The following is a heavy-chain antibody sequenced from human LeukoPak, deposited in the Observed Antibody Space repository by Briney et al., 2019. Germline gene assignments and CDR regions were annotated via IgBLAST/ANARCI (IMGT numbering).Heavy chain of an antibody. CDR1: GFTFSSYA. D-gene: IGHD3-3*01. Sequence: GGSLRLSCAASGFTFSSYAMSWVRQAPGKGLEWVSVIYSGGSTYYADSVKGRFTISRDNSKNTLYLQMNSLRAEDTAVYYCAREATYYDFWSGYPRKENWFDPWGQGTLVTVSS. CDR2: IYSGGST. J-gene: IGHJ5*02. CDR3: AREATYYDFWSGYPRKENWFDP. V-gene: IGHV3-53*01.